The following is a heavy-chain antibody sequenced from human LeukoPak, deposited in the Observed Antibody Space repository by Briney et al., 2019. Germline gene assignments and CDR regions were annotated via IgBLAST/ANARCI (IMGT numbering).Heavy chain of an antibody. D-gene: IGHD2-8*01. CDR1: GGSFSGYY. CDR3: ARASRGYCTNGVCPYYYYYGMDV. Sequence: SETLSLTCAVYGGSFSGYYWSWIRQPPGKGLEWIGEINHSGSTNYNPSLKSRVTISVDTSKNQFSLKLSSVTAADTAVYYCARASRGYCTNGVCPYYYYYGMDVWGQGTTVTVSS. CDR2: INHSGST. V-gene: IGHV4-34*01. J-gene: IGHJ6*02.